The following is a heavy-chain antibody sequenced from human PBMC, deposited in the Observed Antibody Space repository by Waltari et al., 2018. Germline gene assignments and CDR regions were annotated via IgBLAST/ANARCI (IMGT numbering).Heavy chain of an antibody. V-gene: IGHV4-59*13. Sequence: VQLQESGPGLVKPSETLSLTCTVSGGSMSNFYWSWIRQPPGKGPEWIGYISHTGNTNYNPSLKGRVIISVDTSKKQFSLKVSSLTAADTAVYYCARGDGDLDYDYYYMDVWAKGPRSPSP. CDR3: ARGDGDLDYDYYYMDV. CDR2: ISHTGNT. D-gene: IGHD4-17*01. CDR1: GGSMSNFY. J-gene: IGHJ6*03.